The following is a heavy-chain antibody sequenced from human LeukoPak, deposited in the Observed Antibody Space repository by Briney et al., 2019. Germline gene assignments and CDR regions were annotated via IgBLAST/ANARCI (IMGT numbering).Heavy chain of an antibody. CDR2: ISAYNGNT. CDR1: GYTFTSYG. J-gene: IGHJ6*03. Sequence: ASVKVSCKASGYTFTSYGISWVRQAPGQGLEWMGWISAYNGNTNYAQKLQGRVTMTTDTSTSTVYMELSSLRSEDTAVYYCARRYCSSTSCYRPSYYYYMDVWGKGTTVTVSS. D-gene: IGHD2-2*01. CDR3: ARRYCSSTSCYRPSYYYYMDV. V-gene: IGHV1-18*01.